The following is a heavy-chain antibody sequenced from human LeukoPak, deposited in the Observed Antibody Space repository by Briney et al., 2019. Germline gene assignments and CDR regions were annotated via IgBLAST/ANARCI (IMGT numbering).Heavy chain of an antibody. V-gene: IGHV3-23*01. J-gene: IGHJ4*02. CDR2: ISGGGEST. D-gene: IGHD3-22*01. Sequence: GGSLRLSCAASGFTFNNYAMRGGRQAPGKGLEWVSVISGGGESTHNADSVKGLFTVSRDNSANTLYLQMSRLRAEDTAVYYCGKGQYYHDSSGYFAYWGQGTLVTVSS. CDR3: GKGQYYHDSSGYFAY. CDR1: GFTFNNYA.